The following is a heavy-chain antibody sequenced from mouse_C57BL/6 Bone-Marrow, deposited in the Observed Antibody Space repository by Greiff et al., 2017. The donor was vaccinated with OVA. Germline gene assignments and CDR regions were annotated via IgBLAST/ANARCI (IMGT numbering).Heavy chain of an antibody. V-gene: IGHV1-18*01. Sequence: EVQRVESGPELVKPGASVKIPCKASGYTFTDYNMDWVKQSHGKSLEWIGDINPNNGGTIYNQKFKGKATLTVDKSSSTAYMELRSLTSEDTAVYDCAREDYYYGSSYWFADWGQGTLVTVSA. CDR3: AREDYYYGSSYWFAD. J-gene: IGHJ3*01. CDR1: GYTFTDYN. D-gene: IGHD1-1*01. CDR2: INPNNGGT.